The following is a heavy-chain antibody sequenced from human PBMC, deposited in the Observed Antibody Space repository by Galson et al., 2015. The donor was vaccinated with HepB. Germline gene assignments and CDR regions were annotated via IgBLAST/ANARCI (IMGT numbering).Heavy chain of an antibody. V-gene: IGHV3-21*01. CDR1: GFTFSSYS. D-gene: IGHD6-13*01. CDR3: ARGVLSSWSH. CDR2: ISSSSSYI. Sequence: SLRLSCAASGFTFSSYSMNWVRQAPGKGLEWVSSISSSSSYIYYADSVKGRSTISRDNAKNSLYLQMNSLRAEDTAVYYCARGVLSSWSHWGQGTLVTVSS. J-gene: IGHJ4*02.